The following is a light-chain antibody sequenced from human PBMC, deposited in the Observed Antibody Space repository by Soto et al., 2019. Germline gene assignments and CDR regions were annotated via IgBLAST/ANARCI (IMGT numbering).Light chain of an antibody. V-gene: IGLV1-40*01. J-gene: IGLJ1*01. CDR1: SSNIGAGYE. CDR3: QSYDSSLSGDV. Sequence: QSVLTQPPSVSEAPGQRGTISCTGSSSNIGAGYEAHWYQQVPGTAPKLLIYENNNRPSGVPDRFSGSKSGTSASLAITGLQAEDEAEYYCQSYDSSLSGDVFGTGTKVTVL. CDR2: ENN.